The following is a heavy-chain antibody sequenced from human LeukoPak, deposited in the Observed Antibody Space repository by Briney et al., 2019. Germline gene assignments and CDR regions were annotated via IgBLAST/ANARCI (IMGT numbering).Heavy chain of an antibody. V-gene: IGHV3-21*01. Sequence: GGSLRLSCAASGVTFSSYSMNWVRQAPGKGREWGSSISSSSSYIYYADSVKGRFTISRDNAKNSLYLQMNSLRAEDTAVYYCARDERVVVVPAAAMRRGWFDPWGQGTLVTVSS. CDR1: GVTFSSYS. CDR2: ISSSSSYI. J-gene: IGHJ5*02. CDR3: ARDERVVVVPAAAMRRGWFDP. D-gene: IGHD2-2*01.